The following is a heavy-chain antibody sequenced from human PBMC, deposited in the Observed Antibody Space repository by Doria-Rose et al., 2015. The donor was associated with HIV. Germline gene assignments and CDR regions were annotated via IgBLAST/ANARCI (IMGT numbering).Heavy chain of an antibody. CDR3: AKVGSKSFPYFDF. D-gene: IGHD6-13*01. V-gene: IGHV3-30*18. CDR2: ISFDGSHK. J-gene: IGHJ4*02. Sequence: GKSLRLSCAASGFTFSAYDMHWVRQAPGKGLEWVAVISFDGSHKYYADSVRGRFTISRDNSKNTLFLHMNSLGAEDTSVYYCAKVGSKSFPYFDFWGRGTLVTVSS. CDR1: GFTFSAYD.